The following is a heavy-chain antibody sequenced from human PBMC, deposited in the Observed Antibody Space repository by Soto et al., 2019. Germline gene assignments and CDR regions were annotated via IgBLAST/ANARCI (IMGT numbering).Heavy chain of an antibody. CDR3: ATVDNYYGSVF. CDR2: VWYDGTTK. CDR1: GSTFSNYG. Sequence: QVQLVESGGGVVQPGTSLRLSCAASGSTFSNYGMHWVRQAPGKGLEWVEVVWYDGTTKFYPDSVKGRFTISRDNSNNTLYLQMNSLRVEDTAVYYCATVDNYYGSVFWGQGTLVTVSS. D-gene: IGHD3-10*01. V-gene: IGHV3-33*01. J-gene: IGHJ4*02.